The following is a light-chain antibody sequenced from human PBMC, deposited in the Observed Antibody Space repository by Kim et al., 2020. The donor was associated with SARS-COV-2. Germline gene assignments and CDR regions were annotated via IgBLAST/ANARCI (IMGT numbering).Light chain of an antibody. Sequence: SPGGGATLSCRASLSIKSSYLAWYQQSPGEAPRLLIYGASSRATGIPERFSGSGSGTDFTLTINRLEPEDFVMYYCHQYGTSPWTFGQGTKVDIK. CDR1: LSIKSSY. J-gene: IGKJ1*01. CDR2: GAS. V-gene: IGKV3-20*01. CDR3: HQYGTSPWT.